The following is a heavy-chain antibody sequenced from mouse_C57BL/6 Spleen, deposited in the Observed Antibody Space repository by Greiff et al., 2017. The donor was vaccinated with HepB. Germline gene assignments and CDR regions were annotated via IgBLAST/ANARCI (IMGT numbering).Heavy chain of an antibody. V-gene: IGHV1-59*01. J-gene: IGHJ3*01. CDR3: ARIYDGYYDWFAY. D-gene: IGHD2-3*01. Sequence: VQLQQPGAELVRPGTSVKLSCKASGYTFTSYWMHWVKQRPGQGLEWIGVIDPSDSYTNYNQKFKGKATLTVDTSSSTAYMQLSSLTSEDSAVYYCARIYDGYYDWFAYWGQGTLVTVSA. CDR2: IDPSDSYT. CDR1: GYTFTSYW.